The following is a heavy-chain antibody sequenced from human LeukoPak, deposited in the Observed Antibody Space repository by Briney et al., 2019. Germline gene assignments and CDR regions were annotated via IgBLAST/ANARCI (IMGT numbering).Heavy chain of an antibody. J-gene: IGHJ2*01. CDR1: GFTFSSYG. CDR2: ISGSGGST. D-gene: IGHD1-7*01. Sequence: PGGSLRLSCAASGFTFSSYGMSWVRQAPGKGLEWVSAISGSGGSTYYADSVKGRFAIPRDNSKNTMYLQMNSLRAEDTAVYYCAKTGTTMSRNWYFDLWGRGTLVTVSS. CDR3: AKTGTTMSRNWYFDL. V-gene: IGHV3-23*01.